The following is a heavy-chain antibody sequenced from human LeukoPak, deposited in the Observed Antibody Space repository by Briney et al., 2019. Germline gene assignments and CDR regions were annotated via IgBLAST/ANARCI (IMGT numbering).Heavy chain of an antibody. J-gene: IGHJ4*02. CDR3: AKDPVEQQLVRDFDY. CDR2: ISSSSSYI. D-gene: IGHD6-13*01. Sequence: GGSLRLSCAASGFTFSSYSMNWVRQAPGKGLEWVSSISSSSSYIYYADSVKGRFTISRDNAKNSLYLQMNSLRAEDTAVYYCAKDPVEQQLVRDFDYWGQGTLVTVSS. V-gene: IGHV3-21*01. CDR1: GFTFSSYS.